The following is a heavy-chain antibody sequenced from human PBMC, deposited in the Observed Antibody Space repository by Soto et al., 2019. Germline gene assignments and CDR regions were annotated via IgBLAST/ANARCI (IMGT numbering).Heavy chain of an antibody. CDR1: GYSFTSYW. J-gene: IGHJ4*02. V-gene: IGHV3-30*18. D-gene: IGHD1-26*01. Sequence: GESLKISCKGSGYSFTSYWIGWVRQAPGKGLEWVALISYDGGNEKYTESVKDRFTISRDDSHNVAYLQMSSLRTEDTAMYYCAKDRYSGTYPTDFDYWGQGSLVTVSS. CDR3: AKDRYSGTYPTDFDY. CDR2: ISYDGGNE.